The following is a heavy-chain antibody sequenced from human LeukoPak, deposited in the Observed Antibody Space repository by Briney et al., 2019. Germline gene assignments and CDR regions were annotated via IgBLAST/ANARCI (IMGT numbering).Heavy chain of an antibody. CDR1: GFTLSTYD. V-gene: IGHV3-33*01. Sequence: GGSLRLSCAASGFTLSTYDIHWVRQAPGKGLEWVAVIWNDGSNKYYGDSVKGRFTISRDNSKNTLYLQMNSLRAEDMAIYYCARSVVGYYYFDSWGQGTLVTVSS. J-gene: IGHJ4*02. CDR3: ARSVVGYYYFDS. CDR2: IWNDGSNK. D-gene: IGHD5-18*01.